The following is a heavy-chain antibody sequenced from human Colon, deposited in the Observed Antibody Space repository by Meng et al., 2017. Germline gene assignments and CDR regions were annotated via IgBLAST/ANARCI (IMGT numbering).Heavy chain of an antibody. CDR3: ARDLSSGSYGGGFDY. J-gene: IGHJ4*02. Sequence: EVQLVESGGGLVKPGGSLRLSCAASGCTFISYAMNWVRQAPGKGLEWVSSISFSGSYIYYADSVRGRFTISRDNAKNAVYLQMNSLRAEDTAVYYCARDLSSGSYGGGFDYWGQGTLVTVSS. D-gene: IGHD1-26*01. CDR1: GCTFISYA. V-gene: IGHV3-21*01. CDR2: ISFSGSYI.